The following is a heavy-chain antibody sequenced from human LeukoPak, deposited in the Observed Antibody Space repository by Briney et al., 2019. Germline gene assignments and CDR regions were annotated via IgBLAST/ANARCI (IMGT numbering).Heavy chain of an antibody. CDR2: INAGNGNT. CDR3: ARSEQFPYYMDV. Sequence: ASVKVSCKASGYTFTSYAMHWVRQAPGQRLEWMGWINAGNGNTKYSQEFQGRVTITRDTSASTAYMELSRLRSDDTAVYYCARSEQFPYYMDVWGKGTTVTVSS. J-gene: IGHJ6*03. V-gene: IGHV1-3*01. CDR1: GYTFTSYA. D-gene: IGHD6-19*01.